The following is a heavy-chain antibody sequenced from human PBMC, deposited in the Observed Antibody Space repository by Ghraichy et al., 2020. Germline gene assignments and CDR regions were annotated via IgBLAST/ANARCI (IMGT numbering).Heavy chain of an antibody. CDR3: ARDQEWRASSSGFDP. Sequence: SETLSLTCTVSGDSLNNYYWSWIRQAPGKGLEWIGSIYHNGRTKYNPSLKSRVTMSVDTSKNQFSLSLTSVTAAATAVFYCARDQEWRASSSGFDPWGQGTLVSVSP. D-gene: IGHD2-2*01. V-gene: IGHV4-59*01. J-gene: IGHJ5*02. CDR1: GDSLNNYY. CDR2: IYHNGRT.